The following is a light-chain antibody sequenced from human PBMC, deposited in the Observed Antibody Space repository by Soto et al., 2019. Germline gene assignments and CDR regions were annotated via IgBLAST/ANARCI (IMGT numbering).Light chain of an antibody. CDR3: QQYGSSLLA. CDR2: DTS. V-gene: IGKV3-20*01. J-gene: IGKJ3*01. Sequence: EIVLMQSPGTLSLSPGEGATLSCRASQSVNSNYLAWYQQKPGQAPTVLIFDTSRRATGVPDRFSGSGSGTDFTLTISRLDPDDFAVYYCQQYGSSLLAFGPGTKVNIK. CDR1: QSVNSNY.